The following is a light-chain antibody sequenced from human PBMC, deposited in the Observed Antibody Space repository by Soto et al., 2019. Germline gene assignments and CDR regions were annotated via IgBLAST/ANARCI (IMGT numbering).Light chain of an antibody. J-gene: IGLJ3*02. Sequence: QSVLTQPASVSGSPGQSITISCAGTSSDVGAYNYVSWYQQHPGKAPKPVIYEVGDRPSGVSNRFSGSKSGNTASLTISGLQAEDEADYYCSSYTSSTTQVFGGGTKVTVL. CDR1: SSDVGAYNY. CDR2: EVG. V-gene: IGLV2-14*01. CDR3: SSYTSSTTQV.